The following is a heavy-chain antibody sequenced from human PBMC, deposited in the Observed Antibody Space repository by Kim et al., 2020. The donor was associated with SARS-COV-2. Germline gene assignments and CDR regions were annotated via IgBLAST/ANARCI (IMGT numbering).Heavy chain of an antibody. D-gene: IGHD5-12*01. Sequence: SETLSLTCTVSSASISDYYWGWIRQPPGKGLEWIGYISPSGTTNYSPSLDSRVTISVDSSKNQFSLELTPVTAADTAVYFCARGSGYVIYWGQGSLVTVSS. CDR3: ARGSGYVIY. J-gene: IGHJ4*02. V-gene: IGHV4-59*13. CDR1: SASISDYY. CDR2: ISPSGTT.